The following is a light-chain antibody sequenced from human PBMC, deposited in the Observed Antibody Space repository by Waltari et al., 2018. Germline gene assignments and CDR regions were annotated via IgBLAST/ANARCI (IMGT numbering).Light chain of an antibody. CDR1: SSDVGGYNY. Sequence: QSALTQPRSVSGSPGQSVTISCTGTSSDVGGYNYVSWYQQHPGKAPKPMIYDVSKRPSGVPDRFSGSKSGNTASLTISGLQADDEADYYCCSYAGSYTWVFGGGTKLTVL. V-gene: IGLV2-11*01. CDR2: DVS. CDR3: CSYAGSYTWV. J-gene: IGLJ3*02.